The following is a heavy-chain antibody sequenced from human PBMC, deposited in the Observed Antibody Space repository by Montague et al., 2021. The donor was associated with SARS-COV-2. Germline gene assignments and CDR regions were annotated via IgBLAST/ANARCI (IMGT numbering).Heavy chain of an antibody. J-gene: IGHJ6*02. V-gene: IGHV2-70*11. Sequence: PALVKPTQTLTLTCTFSGFSLSTSGMCVSWIRQPPGKALEWLARIDWDDDKYYSTSLKTRLTISKDTSKNQVVLTMTNMDPVDTATYYCARIPYDILTGLNYGIDGWGQGTTVTVSS. D-gene: IGHD3-9*01. CDR2: IDWDDDK. CDR1: GFSLSTSGMC. CDR3: ARIPYDILTGLNYGIDG.